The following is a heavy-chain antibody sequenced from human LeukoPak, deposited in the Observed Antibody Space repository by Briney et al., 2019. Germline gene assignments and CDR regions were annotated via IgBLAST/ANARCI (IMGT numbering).Heavy chain of an antibody. J-gene: IGHJ5*02. CDR2: IYYSGST. CDR3: ARLIRITMIVVVIGNWFDP. V-gene: IGHV4-59*12. CDR1: GGSISSYY. Sequence: SETLSLTCTVSGGSISSYYWSWIRQPPGKGLEWIGYIYYSGSTNYNPSLKSRVTMSVDTSKNQFSLKLSSVTAADTAVYYCARLIRITMIVVVIGNWFDPWGQGTLVTVSS. D-gene: IGHD3-22*01.